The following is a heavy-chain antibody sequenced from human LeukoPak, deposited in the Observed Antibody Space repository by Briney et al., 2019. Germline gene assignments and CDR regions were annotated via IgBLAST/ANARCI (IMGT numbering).Heavy chain of an antibody. V-gene: IGHV3-23*01. Sequence: GGSLRLSCAASGFTFSSYGMHWVRQAPGKGLEWVSAISGSGGSTYYADSVKGRFTISRDNSKNTLYLQMNSLRAEDTAVYYCAKGARDGYNFFSSWGQGTLVTVSS. CDR3: AKGARDGYNFFSS. D-gene: IGHD5-24*01. CDR1: GFTFSSYG. J-gene: IGHJ5*02. CDR2: ISGSGGST.